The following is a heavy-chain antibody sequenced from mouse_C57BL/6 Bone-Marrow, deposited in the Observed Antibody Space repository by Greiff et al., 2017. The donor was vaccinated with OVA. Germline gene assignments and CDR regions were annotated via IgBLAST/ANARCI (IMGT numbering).Heavy chain of an antibody. CDR1: GFTFTDYY. D-gene: IGHD2-4*01. CDR3: ARDYDVGWFAY. Sequence: EVQLQQSGPVLVKPGPSVKLSCKASGFTFTDYYMHWVKQSHGKSLEWIGLVYPYNGGTSYNQKFKGKATLTVDTSSSTAYIELYSLTSEATSVYYCARDYDVGWFAYWGQGTLVTVSA. J-gene: IGHJ3*01. V-gene: IGHV1-36*01. CDR2: VYPYNGGT.